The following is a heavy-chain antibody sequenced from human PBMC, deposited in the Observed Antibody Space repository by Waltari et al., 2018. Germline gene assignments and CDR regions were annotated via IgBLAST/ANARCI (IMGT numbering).Heavy chain of an antibody. J-gene: IGHJ5*02. Sequence: QVQLVQSGAEVKKPGASVKVSCKVSGYTLTELSMHWVRQAPGKGLEWIGGLDPKNGETIYAQKFQGRVTMTEDTSTDTAYMELSSLRSEDTAVYYCATEDNSSGGVRFDPWGQGTLVTVSS. D-gene: IGHD6-19*01. CDR2: LDPKNGET. CDR3: ATEDNSSGGVRFDP. V-gene: IGHV1-24*01. CDR1: GYTLTELS.